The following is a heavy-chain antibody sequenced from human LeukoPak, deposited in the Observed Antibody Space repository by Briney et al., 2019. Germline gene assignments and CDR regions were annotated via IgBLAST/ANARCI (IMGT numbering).Heavy chain of an antibody. D-gene: IGHD3-10*01. CDR2: IYYSGST. Sequence: SETLSLTCTVSGGSISSSSYYWGWIRQPPGKGLEWIGSIYYSGSTYYNPSLKSRVTISVDTSKNQFSLKLSSVTAADTAVYYCARGRWGRRGFGEFLNWFDPWGQGTLVTVSS. V-gene: IGHV4-39*01. J-gene: IGHJ5*02. CDR1: GGSISSSSYY. CDR3: ARGRWGRRGFGEFLNWFDP.